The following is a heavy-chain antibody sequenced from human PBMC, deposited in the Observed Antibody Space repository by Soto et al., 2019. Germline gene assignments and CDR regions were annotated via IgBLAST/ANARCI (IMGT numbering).Heavy chain of an antibody. V-gene: IGHV1-69*06. CDR3: ARDPAYIAVAGTIGDWYFDL. CDR1: GGTFSSYA. D-gene: IGHD6-19*01. CDR2: IIPIFGTA. Sequence: QVQLVQSGAEVKKPGSSVKVSCKASGGTFSSYAISWVRQAPGQGLEWMGGIIPIFGTANYAQKFQGRVTMTRDTSTSTVYMELSSLRSEDTAVYYCARDPAYIAVAGTIGDWYFDLWGRGTLVTVSS. J-gene: IGHJ2*01.